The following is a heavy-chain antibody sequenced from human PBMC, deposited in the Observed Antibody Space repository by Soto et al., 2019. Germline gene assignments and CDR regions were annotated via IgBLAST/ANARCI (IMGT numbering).Heavy chain of an antibody. CDR2: IKQDRSEK. Sequence: GGSLRLSCAASGFTFSSYWMSWVRQAPGKGLEWVANIKQDRSEKYYVDSVKGRFTISRDNAKNSLYLQMNSLRAEDTAVYYCARDQRYSYGYYYYGMDVWGQGTTVTVSS. D-gene: IGHD5-18*01. CDR3: ARDQRYSYGYYYYGMDV. CDR1: GFTFSSYW. J-gene: IGHJ6*02. V-gene: IGHV3-7*01.